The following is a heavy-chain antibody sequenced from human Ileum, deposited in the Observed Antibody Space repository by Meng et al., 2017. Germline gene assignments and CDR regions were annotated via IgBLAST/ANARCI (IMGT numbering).Heavy chain of an antibody. CDR3: ASHDFYSLDS. CDR2: ISQSGST. J-gene: IGHJ4*02. CDR1: GGFFSSDNW. D-gene: IGHD3/OR15-3a*01. V-gene: IGHV4-4*02. Sequence: QVQLQESGPGLVKTSGTLSLTCAVSGGFFSSDNWWSWVRQPPGKGLEWIGEISQSGSTNYNPSLKSRVTMSVDKSKNQVSLKLSSVTAADTAVYFCASHDFYSLDSWGQGTLVTVSS.